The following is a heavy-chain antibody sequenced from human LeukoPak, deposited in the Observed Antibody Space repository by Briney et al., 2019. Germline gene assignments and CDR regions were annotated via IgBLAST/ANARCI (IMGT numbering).Heavy chain of an antibody. CDR3: ARDADGYED. CDR2: ISWNSGSI. J-gene: IGHJ4*02. Sequence: GGSLRLSCAASGFTFDDYAMHWIRQAPGKGLEWVSGISWNSGSIGYADSVKGRFTNSRDNAKNSLYLQMNSLRAEDTAMYYCARDADGYEDWGQGTLVTVSS. CDR1: GFTFDDYA. D-gene: IGHD5-18*01. V-gene: IGHV3-9*01.